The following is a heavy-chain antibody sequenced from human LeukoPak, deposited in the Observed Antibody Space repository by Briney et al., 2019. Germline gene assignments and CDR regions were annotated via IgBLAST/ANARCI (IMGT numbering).Heavy chain of an antibody. Sequence: SETLSLTCTVSGGSISSSSYYWGWIRQPPGKGLEWIGSIYYSGSTYYNPSLKSRVTISVDTSKNQFSLKLSSVTAADTAVYYCARSLGDYYDSSGYYGFDYWGQGTLVTVSS. CDR2: IYYSGST. D-gene: IGHD3-22*01. CDR1: GGSISSSSYY. CDR3: ARSLGDYYDSSGYYGFDY. J-gene: IGHJ4*02. V-gene: IGHV4-39*01.